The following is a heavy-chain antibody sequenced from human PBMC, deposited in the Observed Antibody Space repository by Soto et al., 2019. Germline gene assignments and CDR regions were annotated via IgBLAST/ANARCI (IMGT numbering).Heavy chain of an antibody. D-gene: IGHD2-2*01. CDR1: GFTFSSYS. Sequence: PXXSLRLACAASGFTFSSYSMNWVPQAPGKGLEWVSYISSSSSSTYYADSVKGRFAISRDNAKNSLYLQMNSLSAEDTAVYYCASGRCSSTSCPFDYWGQGTVVTVSS. J-gene: IGHJ4*02. V-gene: IGHV3-48*01. CDR2: ISSSSSST. CDR3: ASGRCSSTSCPFDY.